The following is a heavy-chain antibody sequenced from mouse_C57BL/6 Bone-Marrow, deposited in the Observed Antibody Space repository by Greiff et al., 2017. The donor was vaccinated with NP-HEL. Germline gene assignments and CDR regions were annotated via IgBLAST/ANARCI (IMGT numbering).Heavy chain of an antibody. V-gene: IGHV1-64*01. J-gene: IGHJ3*01. CDR3: ARWTALGLHPWFAY. Sequence: QVQLQQPGAELVKPGASVKLSCKASGYTFTSYWMHWVKQRPGQGLEWIGMIHPNSGSTNYNEKFKSKATLTVDKSSSPAYMQLSSLTSEDSAVYYCARWTALGLHPWFAYWGQGTLVTVSA. CDR1: GYTFTSYW. D-gene: IGHD3-2*01. CDR2: IHPNSGST.